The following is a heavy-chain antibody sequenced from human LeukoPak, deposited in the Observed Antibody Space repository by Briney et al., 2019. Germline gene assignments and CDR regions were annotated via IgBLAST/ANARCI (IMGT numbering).Heavy chain of an antibody. V-gene: IGHV1-24*01. D-gene: IGHD3-10*01. CDR1: GYTLTELS. CDR3: AAPLWFGELSLVDY. Sequence: ASVKVSCKVSGYTLTELSMHWVRQAPGKGLEWRGSFDPEDGEIIYAQKFQGRITMTEDTSTDTAYLELSNLRSEDTAVYYCAAPLWFGELSLVDYWGQGTLVTVSS. CDR2: FDPEDGEI. J-gene: IGHJ4*02.